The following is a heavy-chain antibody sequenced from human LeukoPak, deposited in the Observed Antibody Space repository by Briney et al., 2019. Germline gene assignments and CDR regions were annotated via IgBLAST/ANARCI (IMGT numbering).Heavy chain of an antibody. Sequence: SETLSLTCTVAGGSISSSDYYWGWIRQPPGMGLEWIGRVYFTGSTYYNPSLKSRVTISVDTSKNQFSLKLNSVTAADTAVYYCARSPLSSSGWYAGGHYWGQGSLVTVSS. CDR1: GGSISSSDYY. D-gene: IGHD6-19*01. CDR2: VYFTGST. V-gene: IGHV4-39*01. CDR3: ARSPLSSSGWYAGGHY. J-gene: IGHJ4*02.